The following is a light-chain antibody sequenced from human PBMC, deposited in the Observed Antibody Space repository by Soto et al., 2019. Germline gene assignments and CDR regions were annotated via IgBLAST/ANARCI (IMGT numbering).Light chain of an antibody. CDR1: SSDVGTYKL. CDR2: GGT. Sequence: QSALTQPASVSGSPGQSITISCTGASSDVGTYKLVAWYQQHPEEAPNLLIYGGTKRPSGVSSRFSASQSGSTASLTISGLQAEDEADYYCCSYAASDLVFGGGTKLTVL. J-gene: IGLJ2*01. CDR3: CSYAASDLV. V-gene: IGLV2-23*01.